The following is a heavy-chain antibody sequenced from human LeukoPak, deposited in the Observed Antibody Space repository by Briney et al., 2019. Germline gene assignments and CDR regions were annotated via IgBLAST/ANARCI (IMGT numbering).Heavy chain of an antibody. Sequence: ASVKVSCKASGYPFTGYYIHWVRQAPGHGLEGMGWINPNSGGTNYAQKFQGRVTMTSDTSITTAYMDLSRLTSDDTAVYYCAREISDCASAYWGEGTLVTVSS. CDR3: AREISDCASAY. J-gene: IGHJ4*02. D-gene: IGHD2-21*02. V-gene: IGHV1-2*02. CDR2: INPNSGGT. CDR1: GYPFTGYY.